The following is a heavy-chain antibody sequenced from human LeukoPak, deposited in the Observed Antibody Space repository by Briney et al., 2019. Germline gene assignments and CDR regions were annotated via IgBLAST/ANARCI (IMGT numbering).Heavy chain of an antibody. J-gene: IGHJ4*02. V-gene: IGHV1-8*01. CDR1: GYTFTSYD. Sequence: ASVKVSCKASGYTFTSYDINWVRQATGQGLEWRGWMNPNSGNTGYAQKFQGRVTMTRNTSISTAYMELSSLRSEDTAVYYCARENTIFGVVSGGNYFDYWGQGTLVTVSS. CDR2: MNPNSGNT. CDR3: ARENTIFGVVSGGNYFDY. D-gene: IGHD3-3*01.